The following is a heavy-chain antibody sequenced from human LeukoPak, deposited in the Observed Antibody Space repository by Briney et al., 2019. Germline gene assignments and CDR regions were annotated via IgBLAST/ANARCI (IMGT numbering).Heavy chain of an antibody. J-gene: IGHJ4*02. CDR3: ARGVDDYGDYVYFDY. CDR2: IYTSGST. D-gene: IGHD4-17*01. Sequence: SETLSLTCTVSGGSISSYYWSWIRQPAGKGLEWIGRIYTSGSTNYNPSLKSRVTMSVATSKNQFSLKLSSVTAADTAVYYCARGVDDYGDYVYFDYWGQGTLVTVSS. CDR1: GGSISSYY. V-gene: IGHV4-4*07.